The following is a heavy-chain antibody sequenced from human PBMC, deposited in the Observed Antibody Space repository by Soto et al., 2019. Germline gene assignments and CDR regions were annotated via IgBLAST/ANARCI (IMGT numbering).Heavy chain of an antibody. V-gene: IGHV1-3*01. CDR1: GYTFSSHV. D-gene: IGHD6-13*01. Sequence: QVQLVQSGAEVKEPGASVKLSCKASGYTFSSHVMHWVRQAPGQSLEWMGWVSGGNGDTKYPQKFQGRVTITRDTSATSVYMELSRLTSEDKAVYYCVRDSGTAGPSGDLDYWGQGTRVTVSS. CDR3: VRDSGTAGPSGDLDY. J-gene: IGHJ4*02. CDR2: VSGGNGDT.